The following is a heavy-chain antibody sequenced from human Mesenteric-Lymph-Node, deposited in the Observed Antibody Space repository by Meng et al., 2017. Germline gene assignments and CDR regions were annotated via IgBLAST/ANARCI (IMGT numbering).Heavy chain of an antibody. CDR1: GGSISSYY. V-gene: IGHV4-59*12. D-gene: IGHD1-26*01. CDR2: IYYSGST. CDR3: ARAGIHSGSYYPLDY. Sequence: GSLRLSCTVSGGSISSYYWSWIRQPPGKGLEWIGYIYYSGSTNYNPSLKSRVTVSVDTSKNQFSLKLSSVTAADTALYYCARAGIHSGSYYPLDYWGQGTLVTVSS. J-gene: IGHJ4*02.